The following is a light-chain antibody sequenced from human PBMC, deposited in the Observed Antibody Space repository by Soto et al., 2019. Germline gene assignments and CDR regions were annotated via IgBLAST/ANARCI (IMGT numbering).Light chain of an antibody. CDR2: AAS. Sequence: DIQITQSLSSLSPSSPARLTITCRASQSVRSYLNWYQQKPGKAPKVLIYAASSLQSGVPSRFSGSGSGTDFTLTISSLQPEDFATYFCQQSYDTPWTFGHGTKVDIK. CDR1: QSVRSY. V-gene: IGKV1-39*01. J-gene: IGKJ1*01. CDR3: QQSYDTPWT.